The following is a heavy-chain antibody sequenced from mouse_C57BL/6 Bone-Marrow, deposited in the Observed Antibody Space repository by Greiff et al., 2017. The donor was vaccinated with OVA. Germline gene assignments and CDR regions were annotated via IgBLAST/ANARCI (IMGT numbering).Heavy chain of an antibody. V-gene: IGHV1-64*01. CDR3: ARDDYRYFDV. CDR2: IHPNSGST. Sequence: VQLQQPGAELVKPGASVKLSCKASGYTFTSYWMHWVKQRPGQGLEWIGMIHPNSGSTNYNEKFKSKATLTVDKSSSTAYMQLSSLTSEDAAVYYCARDDYRYFDVWGTGTTVTVSS. D-gene: IGHD2-3*01. J-gene: IGHJ1*03. CDR1: GYTFTSYW.